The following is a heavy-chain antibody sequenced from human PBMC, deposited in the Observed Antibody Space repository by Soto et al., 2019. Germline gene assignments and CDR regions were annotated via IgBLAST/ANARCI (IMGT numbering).Heavy chain of an antibody. V-gene: IGHV4-34*01. D-gene: IGHD3-22*01. CDR2: INHSGGT. Sequence: SETLSLTCAVYGGSFSSYYWSWIRQPPGKGLEWIGEINHSGGTSYNPSLKSRVTVSVDTSKSQFSLKLTSVAAADRAVYYCARGSVDTVDSSGFYEYWGPGTPVTVSS. CDR1: GGSFSSYY. J-gene: IGHJ4*02. CDR3: ARGSVDTVDSSGFYEY.